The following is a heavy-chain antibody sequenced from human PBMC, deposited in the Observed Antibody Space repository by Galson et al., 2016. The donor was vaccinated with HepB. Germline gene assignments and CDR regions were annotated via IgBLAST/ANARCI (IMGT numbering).Heavy chain of an antibody. CDR2: IYSGDNT. Sequence: SLRLSCAASGFTVSSNYMSWVHQAPGKGLEWVSVIYSGDNTCYADSVKGRFTISRDSFKNTVYLQMDNLSTDDTAVYYCARDNVHFGSGSLPWCFDLWGRGTLVTVSS. V-gene: IGHV3-53*01. D-gene: IGHD3-10*01. J-gene: IGHJ2*01. CDR1: GFTVSSNY. CDR3: ARDNVHFGSGSLPWCFDL.